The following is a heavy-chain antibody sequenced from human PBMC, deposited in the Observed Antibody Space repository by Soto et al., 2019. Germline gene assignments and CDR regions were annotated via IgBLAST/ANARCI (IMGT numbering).Heavy chain of an antibody. V-gene: IGHV3-23*01. Sequence: EVQLLESGGGLVQPGGSLRLSCAASGFTFSSYAMSWVRQAPGKGLERVSAISGSGGSTYYADSVKGRFTISRDNSKNTRYLQMNSVRAEDTAVYYCAKADSSSWGYWGQGTLVTVSS. J-gene: IGHJ4*02. D-gene: IGHD6-13*01. CDR3: AKADSSSWGY. CDR1: GFTFSSYA. CDR2: ISGSGGST.